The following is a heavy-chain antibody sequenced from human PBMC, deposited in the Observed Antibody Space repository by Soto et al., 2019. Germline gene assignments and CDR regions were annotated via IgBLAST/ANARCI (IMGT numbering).Heavy chain of an antibody. CDR1: GGTFSSYA. D-gene: IGHD3-10*01. CDR2: IIPIFGTA. Sequence: ASVKVSCKASGGTFSSYAISWVRQAPGQGLEWMGGIIPIFGTANYAQKFQGRVTITADESTSTAYMELSSLRSEDTAVYYCARERSYYYGSGSYLDVWGQGTTVTVSS. CDR3: ARERSYYYGSGSYLDV. V-gene: IGHV1-69*13. J-gene: IGHJ6*02.